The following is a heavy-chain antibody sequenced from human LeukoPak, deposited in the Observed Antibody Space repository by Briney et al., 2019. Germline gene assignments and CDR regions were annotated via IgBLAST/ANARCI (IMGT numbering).Heavy chain of an antibody. CDR2: ISYDGNSK. J-gene: IGHJ6*03. V-gene: IGHV3-30*03. CDR1: GFTFSRYG. Sequence: PGRSLRLSCAASGFTFSRYGMHWVRQAPGKGLEWVAVISYDGNSKYYADSVKGRFTISRDNSKNTLYLQMNSLRAEDTAVYYCARDQTKWEPLRRRDYYYMDVWGKGTTVTVSS. CDR3: ARDQTKWEPLRRRDYYYMDV. D-gene: IGHD1-26*01.